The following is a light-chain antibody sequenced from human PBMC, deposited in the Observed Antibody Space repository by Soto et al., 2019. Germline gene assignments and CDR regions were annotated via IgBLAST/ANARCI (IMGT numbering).Light chain of an antibody. CDR1: QGISNY. J-gene: IGKJ5*01. CDR3: QHYYSAPFT. CDR2: DAS. V-gene: IGKV1-27*01. Sequence: DIQMTQSPSSLSASVRDRVTITCRASQGISNYLAWYQQKPGKVPKLLIYDASTLQSGVPSRFSGSGSGTDFTLTISSLQPEDVATYYCQHYYSAPFTFAQGTRLEIK.